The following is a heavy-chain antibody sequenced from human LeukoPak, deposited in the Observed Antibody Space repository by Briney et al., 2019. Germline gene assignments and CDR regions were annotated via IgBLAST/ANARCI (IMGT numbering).Heavy chain of an antibody. CDR3: AKDYY. CDR1: GFTFSSFG. J-gene: IGHJ4*02. CDR2: LWFDGSNK. Sequence: GGSLRLSCAASGFTFSSFGMHWVRQAPGKGLEWVAVLWFDGSNKYYADSVKGRFTISRDNSKNTLYLQMHSLRTEDTALYYCAKDYYWGQGTLVTVSS. V-gene: IGHV3-30*02.